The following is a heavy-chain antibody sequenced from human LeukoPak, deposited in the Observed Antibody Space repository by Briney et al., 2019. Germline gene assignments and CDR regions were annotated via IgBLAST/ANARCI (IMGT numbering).Heavy chain of an antibody. V-gene: IGHV3-20*04. J-gene: IGHJ4*02. CDR3: ARDYNTYYYDSSGYSHPLLFDY. D-gene: IGHD3-22*01. CDR1: GFTFDDYG. Sequence: GGSLRLSCAASGFTFDDYGMSWVRQAPGKGLEWVSGVNWNGGSTGYADSVKGRFTISRDNVKNSLYLQMNSLRAEDTALYYCARDYNTYYYDSSGYSHPLLFDYWGQGTLVTVSS. CDR2: VNWNGGST.